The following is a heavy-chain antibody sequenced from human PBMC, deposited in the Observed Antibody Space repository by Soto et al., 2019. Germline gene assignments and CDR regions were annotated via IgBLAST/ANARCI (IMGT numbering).Heavy chain of an antibody. D-gene: IGHD3-3*01. CDR2: IYPGDSDT. V-gene: IGHV5-51*01. CDR3: ARHYLREGYNRPPSFDF. Sequence: GESLKISCKGSGYSFTSYWIGWVRQMPGKGLEWMGIIYPGDSDTRYSPSFQGQVTISADKSISTAYLQWSSLKASDTAMYYCARHYLREGYNRPPSFDFSGQGIIVTVSS. CDR1: GYSFTSYW. J-gene: IGHJ3*01.